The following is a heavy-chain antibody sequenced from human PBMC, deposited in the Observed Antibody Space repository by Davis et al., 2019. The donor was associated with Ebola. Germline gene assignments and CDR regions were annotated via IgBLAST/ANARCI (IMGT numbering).Heavy chain of an antibody. J-gene: IGHJ6*02. CDR3: ARASVLRYFEGDYYYYGMDV. V-gene: IGHV1-8*01. CDR2: MNPNSGNT. Sequence: ASVNVSCKASGYTFTSYDINWVRQATGQGLEWMGWMNPNSGNTGYAQKFQGRVTMTRNTSISTAYMELSSLRSEDTAVYYCARASVLRYFEGDYYYYGMDVWGQGTTVTVSS. D-gene: IGHD3-9*01. CDR1: GYTFTSYD.